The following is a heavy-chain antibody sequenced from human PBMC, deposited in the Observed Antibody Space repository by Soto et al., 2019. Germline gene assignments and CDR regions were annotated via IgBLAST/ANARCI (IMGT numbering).Heavy chain of an antibody. CDR3: ARAKGNSGAFDI. V-gene: IGHV3-74*01. CDR2: IVSDGSTT. J-gene: IGHJ3*02. CDR1: GFTFSTHW. D-gene: IGHD4-4*01. Sequence: EVQLVESGGGSVQPGGSLRLSCAASGFTFSTHWMHWVRQAPGKGLVWVSRIVSDGSTTNYADSVKGRFTISRDNAKNTLYLPMHSLRAADTAVYYCARAKGNSGAFDIWGQGTMVTVSS.